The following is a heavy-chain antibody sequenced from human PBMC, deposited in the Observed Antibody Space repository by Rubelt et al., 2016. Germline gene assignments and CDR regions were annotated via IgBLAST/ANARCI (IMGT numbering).Heavy chain of an antibody. D-gene: IGHD3-16*01. CDR3: AKDPFGPPYYFDY. V-gene: IGHV3-30*18. CDR2: ISYDGSNK. Sequence: GGNLVQPGGSLRLSCAASGFTFRRYWMHWVRQAPGKGLVWVAVISYDGSNKYYADSVKGRFTISRDNSKNTLYLQMNSLRAEDTAVYYCAKDPFGPPYYFDYWGQGTLVTVSS. J-gene: IGHJ4*02. CDR1: GFTFRRYW.